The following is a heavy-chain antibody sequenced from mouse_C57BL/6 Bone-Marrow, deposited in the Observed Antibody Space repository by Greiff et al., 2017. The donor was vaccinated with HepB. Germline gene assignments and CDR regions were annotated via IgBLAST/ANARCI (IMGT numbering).Heavy chain of an antibody. CDR1: GYSITSGYY. CDR3: ARDRGPPLLRYPAWFAY. Sequence: EVKLQESGPGLVKPSQSLSLTCSVTGYSITSGYYWNWIRQFPGNKLEWMGYISYDGSNNYNPSLKNRISITRDTSKNQFFLKLNSVTTEDTATYYCARDRGPPLLRYPAWFAYWGQGTLVTVSA. J-gene: IGHJ3*01. D-gene: IGHD1-1*01. CDR2: ISYDGSN. V-gene: IGHV3-6*01.